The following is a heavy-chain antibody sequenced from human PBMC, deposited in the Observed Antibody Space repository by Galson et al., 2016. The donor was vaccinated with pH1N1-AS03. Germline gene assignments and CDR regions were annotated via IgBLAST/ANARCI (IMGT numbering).Heavy chain of an antibody. CDR1: GFTFSSYG. J-gene: IGHJ4*02. V-gene: IGHV3-30*02. Sequence: LRLSCAASGFTFSSYGMHWVRQAPGKGLEWVAFIRYDGINKYYADSVKGRFTISRDNSKTTLYLQMHSLRAEDTAVYYCAKWASGYSSGWYYFDDWGQGTLVTVSS. D-gene: IGHD6-19*01. CDR3: AKWASGYSSGWYYFDD. CDR2: IRYDGINK.